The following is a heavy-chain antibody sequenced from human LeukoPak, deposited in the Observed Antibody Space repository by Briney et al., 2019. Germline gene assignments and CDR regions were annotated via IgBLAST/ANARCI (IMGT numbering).Heavy chain of an antibody. D-gene: IGHD4-17*01. CDR2: FSGSGGST. CDR3: ARSGAVKGDY. CDR1: GFTFSSYA. J-gene: IGHJ4*02. V-gene: IGHV3-23*01. Sequence: GGTLRLSCAASGFTFSSYAMSWVRQAPGKGLEWVSAFSGSGGSTYYADSVKGRFTISRDNSKNTLYLQMNSLRAEDTAVYYCARSGAVKGDYWGQGTLVTVSS.